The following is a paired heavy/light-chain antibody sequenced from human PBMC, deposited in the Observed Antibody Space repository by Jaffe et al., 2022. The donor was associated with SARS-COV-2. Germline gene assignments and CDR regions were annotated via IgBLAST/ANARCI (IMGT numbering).Light chain of an antibody. J-gene: IGLJ3*02. CDR1: TGAVTSGYY. CDR3: LLYYGGAQPWV. Sequence: QTVVTQEPSLTVSPGGEVTLTCASSTGAVTSGYYPNWFQQKPGQPPRALIYSTSNKHSWTPARFSGSLLGGKAALTLSSVQPEDEADYYCLLYYGGAQPWVFGGGTQLTVL. CDR2: STS. V-gene: IGLV7-43*01.
Heavy chain of an antibody. CDR1: GFAFSSHW. Sequence: EVQLVESGGGLVQPGGSLRLSCAASGFAFSSHWMHWVRQAPGKGLVWVSRINSDGSITGYADSVKGRFTISRDNAKNTLYLQMNSPGAEDTAVYYCASGHYYNNLDVWGKGTAVTVSS. V-gene: IGHV3-74*01. J-gene: IGHJ6*03. CDR2: INSDGSIT. CDR3: ASGHYYNNLDV.